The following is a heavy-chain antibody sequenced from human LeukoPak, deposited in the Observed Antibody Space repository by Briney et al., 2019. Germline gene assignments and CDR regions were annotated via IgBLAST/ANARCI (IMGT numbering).Heavy chain of an antibody. J-gene: IGHJ4*02. D-gene: IGHD6-19*01. CDR3: ARQYSSGSKLGYDY. Sequence: SETLSLTCTVSGGSISSSSYYWGWIRPPPGKGLEWIGSIYYSGSTYYNPSLKSRVTISVDTSKNQFSLKLSSVTAADTAVYYCARQYSSGSKLGYDYWGQGTLVTVSS. V-gene: IGHV4-39*01. CDR2: IYYSGST. CDR1: GGSISSSSYY.